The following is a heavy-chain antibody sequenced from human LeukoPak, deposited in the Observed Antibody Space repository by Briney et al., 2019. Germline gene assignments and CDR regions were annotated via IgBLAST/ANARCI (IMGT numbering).Heavy chain of an antibody. V-gene: IGHV1-69*13. CDR2: IIPIFGTA. Sequence: GASVKVSCKASGGTFSSYAISWVRQAPGQGLEWMGGIIPIFGTANYAQKFQGRVTITADESTSAAYMELSSLRSEDTAVYYCARSWLEMATGPFDYWGQGTLVTVSS. D-gene: IGHD5-24*01. CDR3: ARSWLEMATGPFDY. J-gene: IGHJ4*02. CDR1: GGTFSSYA.